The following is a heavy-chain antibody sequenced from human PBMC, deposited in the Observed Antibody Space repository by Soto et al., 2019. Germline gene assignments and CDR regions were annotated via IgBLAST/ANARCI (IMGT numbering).Heavy chain of an antibody. D-gene: IGHD2-2*02. J-gene: IGHJ5*02. CDR2: INSDGSST. Sequence: EVQLVESGGGLVQPGGSLRLSCAASGFTFSSYWMHWVRQAPGKGLVWVSRINSDGSSTSYADSVKGRFTISRDNAKNPSKLQRNSLRAEDTAVYYCARCRAIAYSGFDPWGQGTLVTVSS. V-gene: IGHV3-74*01. CDR1: GFTFSSYW. CDR3: ARCRAIAYSGFDP.